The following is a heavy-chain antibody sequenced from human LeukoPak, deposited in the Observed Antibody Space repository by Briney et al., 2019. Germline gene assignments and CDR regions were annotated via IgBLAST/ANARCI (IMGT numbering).Heavy chain of an antibody. Sequence: SETLSLTCAVYGGSFSGYYWSWIRQPPGKGLEWIGEINHSGSTNYNPSLKSRVTISVDTSKNQFSLQLSSVTAADTAVYYCARAGDYDAFDIWGQGTMVTVSS. CDR1: GGSFSGYY. J-gene: IGHJ3*02. V-gene: IGHV4-34*01. CDR3: ARAGDYDAFDI. D-gene: IGHD3-16*01. CDR2: INHSGST.